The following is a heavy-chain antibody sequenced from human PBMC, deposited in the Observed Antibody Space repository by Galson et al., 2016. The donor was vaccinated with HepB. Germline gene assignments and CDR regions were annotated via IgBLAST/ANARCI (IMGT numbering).Heavy chain of an antibody. Sequence: SLRLSCAASGFTSSSYWMNWFRQAPGKEMVWVSRINGDGSSTTYADSVKGRFTISRDNGLNTLFLQMNSLRVEDTAIYYCARGVLRFLEWGNGLDVWGQGTTVTVSS. J-gene: IGHJ6*02. CDR3: ARGVLRFLEWGNGLDV. D-gene: IGHD3-3*01. V-gene: IGHV3-74*01. CDR2: INGDGSST. CDR1: GFTSSSYW.